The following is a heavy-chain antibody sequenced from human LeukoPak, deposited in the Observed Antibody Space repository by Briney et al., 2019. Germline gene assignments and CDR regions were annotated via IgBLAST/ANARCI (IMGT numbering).Heavy chain of an antibody. J-gene: IGHJ4*02. V-gene: IGHV3-30*02. CDR1: GFTFSSNG. CDR2: IQNDGNNK. CDR3: ARDWGTSSLYLVN. D-gene: IGHD6-6*01. Sequence: GGSLRLSCAASGFTFSSNGMHWVRQAPGKGLECVAFIQNDGNNKKYADTVKGRFTISRDNSKNTLYLQMNSLRAEDTAVYYCARDWGTSSLYLVNWGQGTLVTVSS.